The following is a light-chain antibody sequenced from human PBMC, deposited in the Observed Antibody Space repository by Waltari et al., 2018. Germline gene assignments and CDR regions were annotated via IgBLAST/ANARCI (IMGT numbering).Light chain of an antibody. V-gene: IGKV4-1*01. CDR1: QDILYNSNNKNY. CDR2: WAS. Sequence: DIVMTQSPGSLVVSLGERATINCKSGQDILYNSNNKNYLAWYQHKPGQSPKLLFYWASTRASGVPDRFSGSGSGTDFTLTISRVQAEVVAIYYCQQYYKTPSFGGGTKVE. J-gene: IGKJ4*01. CDR3: QQYYKTPS.